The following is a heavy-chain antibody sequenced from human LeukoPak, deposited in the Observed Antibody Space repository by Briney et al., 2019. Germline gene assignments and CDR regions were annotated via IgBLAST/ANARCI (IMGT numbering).Heavy chain of an antibody. V-gene: IGHV3-21*01. D-gene: IGHD3-9*01. CDR3: ARGGDYDILTGYSYPY. Sequence: PGRSLRLSCEASGFVFGHSWMSWVRQAPGKGLEWVSSISSSSSYIYYADSVKGRFTISRDNAKNSLYLQMNSLRAEDTAVYYCARGGDYDILTGYSYPYWGQGTLVTVSS. CDR1: GFVFGHSW. J-gene: IGHJ4*02. CDR2: ISSSSSYI.